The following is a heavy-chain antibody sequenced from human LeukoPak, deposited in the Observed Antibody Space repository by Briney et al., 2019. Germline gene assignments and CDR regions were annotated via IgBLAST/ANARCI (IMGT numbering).Heavy chain of an antibody. V-gene: IGHV3-21*01. CDR1: GSTFSSYS. CDR3: ARVKGVAAQYYFDY. CDR2: ISSSSYI. D-gene: IGHD2-15*01. Sequence: GGSLRLSCAASGSTFSSYSMNWVRQAPGKGLEWVSSISSSSYIYYAGSVKGRFTISRDNAKNSLYLQMNSLRAEDTAVYYCARVKGVAAQYYFDYWGQGTLVTVSS. J-gene: IGHJ4*02.